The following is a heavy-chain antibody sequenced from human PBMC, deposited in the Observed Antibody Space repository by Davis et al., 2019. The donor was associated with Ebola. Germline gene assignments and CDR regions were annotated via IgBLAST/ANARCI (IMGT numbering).Heavy chain of an antibody. D-gene: IGHD3-22*01. J-gene: IGHJ6*03. CDR1: GGSINSYY. CDR2: IYYSGST. Sequence: PSETLSLTCTVSGGSINSYYWSWIRQPPGKGLEWIGYIYYSGSTYYKPSLKSRVTISLDTSKNQFSLNLSSVTAADTAVYYCARDLRYDSSGYDYYFYMDVWGKGTTVTVSS. CDR3: ARDLRYDSSGYDYYFYMDV. V-gene: IGHV4-59*12.